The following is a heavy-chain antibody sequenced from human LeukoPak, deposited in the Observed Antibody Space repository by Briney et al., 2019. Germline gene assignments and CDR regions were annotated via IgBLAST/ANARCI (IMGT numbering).Heavy chain of an antibody. CDR1: GFTVSSNY. CDR3: ARESPIYSYGY. Sequence: GGSLRLSCAASGFTVSSNYMSWVRQAPGKGLEWVSVINSGGSTYYTDSVEGRFTISRDNSKNTLYLQMNSLRAEDTAVYYCARESPIYSYGYWGQGTLVTVSS. D-gene: IGHD5-18*01. J-gene: IGHJ4*02. V-gene: IGHV3-53*01. CDR2: INSGGST.